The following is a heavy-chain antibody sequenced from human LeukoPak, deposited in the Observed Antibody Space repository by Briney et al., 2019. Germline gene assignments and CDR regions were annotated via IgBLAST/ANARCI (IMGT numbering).Heavy chain of an antibody. Sequence: GESLKISCQGSGYSFTRKWIGWVRQMPGKGLEWMGIIYPGDSDIRYSPSFQGQVTISADKSSSTAYLQWSSLKASDTAMYYCVRLYGDYDGFDPWGQGTLVTVSS. CDR3: VRLYGDYDGFDP. CDR2: IYPGDSDI. J-gene: IGHJ5*02. CDR1: GYSFTRKW. V-gene: IGHV5-51*01. D-gene: IGHD4-17*01.